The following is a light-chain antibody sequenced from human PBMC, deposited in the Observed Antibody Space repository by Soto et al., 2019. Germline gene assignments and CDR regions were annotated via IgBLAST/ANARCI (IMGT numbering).Light chain of an antibody. J-gene: IGKJ1*01. CDR2: AAS. CDR1: RYISDY. Sequence: DIRMTQSPSSLSASVGDRVTITCRASRYISDYLNWFQQKPGKAPNLLIFAASSLQSGVPSRFSGSRSGTYFTLAISSLQPEDFAHYYDQQSYSTWTFGQGTKVEIK. V-gene: IGKV1-39*01. CDR3: QQSYSTWT.